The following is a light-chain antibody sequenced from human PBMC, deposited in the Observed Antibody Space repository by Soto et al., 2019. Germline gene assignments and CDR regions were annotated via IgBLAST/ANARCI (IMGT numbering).Light chain of an antibody. J-gene: IGKJ3*01. CDR2: GAS. V-gene: IGKV3-15*01. CDR1: QSVSSN. Sequence: EIVMTQSPATLSVSPGERATLSCRASQSVSSNLAWYQQKPGQAPRLLIYGASTRATGIPTRFSGSGSGTEFTLTISILQSEDFADYYCHQYNNWPPFTFGPGTKVDIK. CDR3: HQYNNWPPFT.